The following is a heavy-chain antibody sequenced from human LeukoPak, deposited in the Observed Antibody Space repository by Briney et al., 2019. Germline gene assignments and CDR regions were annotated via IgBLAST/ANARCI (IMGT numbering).Heavy chain of an antibody. J-gene: IGHJ4*02. V-gene: IGHV4-4*02. CDR1: GGSISSSNW. CDR2: IYHSGST. D-gene: IGHD3-22*01. CDR3: ATSVAGYFDTSGYYFDY. Sequence: SGTLSLTCAVSGGSISSSNWWSWVRQPPGKGLEWIGEIYHSGSTNYNPSLKSRVTISVDKSKNQFSLKLSSVTAADTAVYYCATSVAGYFDTSGYYFDYWGQGTLVTVSS.